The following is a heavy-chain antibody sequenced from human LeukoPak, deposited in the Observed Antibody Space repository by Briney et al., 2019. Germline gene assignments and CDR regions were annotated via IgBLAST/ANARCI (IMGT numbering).Heavy chain of an antibody. V-gene: IGHV4-59*08. CDR2: IYYSGST. D-gene: IGHD1-26*01. J-gene: IGHJ5*02. Sequence: SETLSLTCTVSGGSISNYYWSWMRQSPGEGLEWIGYIYYSGSTNYNPSLKSRVTISVDTSKNRFSLKLSSVTAADTAVYYCARRGRNNWFDPWGQGTLVTVSP. CDR1: GGSISNYY. CDR3: ARRGRNNWFDP.